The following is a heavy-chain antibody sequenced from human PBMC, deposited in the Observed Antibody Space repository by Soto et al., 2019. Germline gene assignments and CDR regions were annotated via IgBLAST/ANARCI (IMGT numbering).Heavy chain of an antibody. V-gene: IGHV3-74*01. D-gene: IGHD3-10*01. CDR3: SREALWCGESLKS. J-gene: IGHJ4*02. CDR2: INGDGSRT. Sequence: EVQLVESGGGSVQPGGSLRISCAASGFTFGSYWMDWVRQAPGKGLVWVSRINGDGSRTTYADSVKGRFTISRDNAQNTLYLQMNSLRADDTAVYYCSREALWCGESLKSGGQGTLVPVS. CDR1: GFTFGSYW.